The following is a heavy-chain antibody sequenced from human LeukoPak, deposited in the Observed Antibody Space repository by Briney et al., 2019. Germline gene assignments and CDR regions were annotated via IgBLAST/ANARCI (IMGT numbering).Heavy chain of an antibody. Sequence: GGSLRLSCAASGFILSNHWMTWVRQAPGKGPEWVANVSKDGSEKYYVDSVKGRFTISRDTAKNSLYLQMNNLRAEDTALYYCARNNDMDVWGQGTTVIVSS. CDR2: VSKDGSEK. CDR3: ARNNDMDV. D-gene: IGHD1/OR15-1a*01. CDR1: GFILSNHW. V-gene: IGHV3-7*03. J-gene: IGHJ6*02.